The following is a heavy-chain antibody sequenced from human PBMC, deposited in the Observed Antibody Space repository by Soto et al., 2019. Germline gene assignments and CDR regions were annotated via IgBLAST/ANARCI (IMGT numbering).Heavy chain of an antibody. V-gene: IGHV1-69*13. Sequence: GASVKVSCKASGGTFSSYAISWVRQAPGQGLEWMGGIIPIFGTANYAQKFQGRVTITADESTSTAYMELSSLRSEDTAVYYCARDKGYCSGGSCSRVHWFDPWGQGTLVTVSS. CDR2: IIPIFGTA. CDR3: ARDKGYCSGGSCSRVHWFDP. J-gene: IGHJ5*02. CDR1: GGTFSSYA. D-gene: IGHD2-15*01.